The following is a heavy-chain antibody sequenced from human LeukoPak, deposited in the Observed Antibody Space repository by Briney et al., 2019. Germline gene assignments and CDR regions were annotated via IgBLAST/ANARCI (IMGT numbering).Heavy chain of an antibody. V-gene: IGHV3-11*01. J-gene: IGHJ6*02. Sequence: GGSLRLSCAASGFTFSDYYMSWLRQAPGKGLEWVSYISSSGSTIYYADSVKGRFTISRDNAKNSLYLQMNSLRAEDTAVYYCKTHITMVRGVTLRDYYYYGMDVWGQGTTVTVSS. CDR2: ISSSGSTI. CDR3: KTHITMVRGVTLRDYYYYGMDV. CDR1: GFTFSDYY. D-gene: IGHD3-10*01.